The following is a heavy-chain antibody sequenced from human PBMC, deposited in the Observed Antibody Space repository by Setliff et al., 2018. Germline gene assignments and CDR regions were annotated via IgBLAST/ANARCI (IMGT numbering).Heavy chain of an antibody. V-gene: IGHV3-30*02. CDR2: VRFDGSYK. J-gene: IGHJ6*02. CDR3: ARDGVSYAMDV. Sequence: PGESLKISCAASGFVFGTYGMHWVRQAPGKGLDWVASVRFDGSYKVYADSVRGRFTISRDNAKNLLYLQMNNLRVEDTALYSCARDGVSYAMDVWGHGTTVTVSS. CDR1: GFVFGTYG.